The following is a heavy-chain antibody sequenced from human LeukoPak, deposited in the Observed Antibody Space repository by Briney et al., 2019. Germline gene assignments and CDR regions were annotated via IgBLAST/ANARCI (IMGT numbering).Heavy chain of an antibody. CDR3: VTDLVIKGYFDY. J-gene: IGHJ4*02. CDR2: IRRKTDGETT. CDR1: GFTFSNVW. V-gene: IGHV3-15*01. D-gene: IGHD2-21*01. Sequence: GGSLRLSCAASGFTFSNVWMSWVRQVPGKGLEWVGRIRRKTDGETTDHAAPVKGRFTISRDDSKNTLYLQMNSLKTEDAAVYYCVTDLVIKGYFDYWGQGALVTVSS.